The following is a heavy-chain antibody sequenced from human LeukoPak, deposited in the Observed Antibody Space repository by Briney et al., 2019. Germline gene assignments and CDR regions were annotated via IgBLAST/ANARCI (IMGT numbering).Heavy chain of an antibody. D-gene: IGHD1-26*01. J-gene: IGHJ3*02. CDR1: GGSISSYY. CDR2: IYYSGST. CDR3: AREEYSGSYFDI. V-gene: IGHV4-59*01. Sequence: SETLSLTCTVSGGSISSYYWSWIRQPPGKGLEWIGYIYYSGSTNYNPSLKSRVTISVDTSKNQFSLKLSSVTAADTAVYYRAREEYSGSYFDIWGQGTMVTVSS.